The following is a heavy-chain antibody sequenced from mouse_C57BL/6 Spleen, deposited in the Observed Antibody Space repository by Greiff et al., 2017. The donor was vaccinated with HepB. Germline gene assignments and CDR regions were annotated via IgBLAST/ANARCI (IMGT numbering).Heavy chain of an antibody. Sequence: QVQLQQPGAELVMPGASVKLSCKASGYTFTSYWMHWVKQRPGQGLEWIGEIDPSDSYTNYNQKFKGKSTLTVDKSSSTAYMQLSSLTSEDSAVYYCARGAVVAGDFDYWGQGTTLTVSS. D-gene: IGHD1-1*01. CDR2: IDPSDSYT. V-gene: IGHV1-69*01. CDR3: ARGAVVAGDFDY. CDR1: GYTFTSYW. J-gene: IGHJ2*01.